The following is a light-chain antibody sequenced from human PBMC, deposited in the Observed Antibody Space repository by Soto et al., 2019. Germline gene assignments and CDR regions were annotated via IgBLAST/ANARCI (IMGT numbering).Light chain of an antibody. J-gene: IGLJ1*01. Sequence: QSALTQPPSVSGSPGQSITISCTGTSSDGGGYNSVSWYQQHPGKPPKLMIYDVSHRPSGVANRFAGSKSGNAASLIISVHQAEDEAYYYCSSDISRSTDVFGTGTKLTVL. CDR3: SSDISRSTDV. V-gene: IGLV2-14*01. CDR2: DVS. CDR1: SSDGGGYNS.